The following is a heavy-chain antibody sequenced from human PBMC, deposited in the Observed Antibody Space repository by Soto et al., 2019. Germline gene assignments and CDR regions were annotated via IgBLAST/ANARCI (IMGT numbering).Heavy chain of an antibody. Sequence: QVQLQESGPGLVKPSETLSLTCAVSGYSISSGYYWGWIRQPPGKGLEWIGSIYHSGSTYYNPSLKSRVTISVDTSKNQFSLKLSSVTAADTAVYYCARASILGYCSGGSCFRDHYYYYGMDVWGQGTTVTVSS. CDR3: ARASILGYCSGGSCFRDHYYYYGMDV. V-gene: IGHV4-38-2*01. D-gene: IGHD2-15*01. CDR2: IYHSGST. J-gene: IGHJ6*02. CDR1: GYSISSGYY.